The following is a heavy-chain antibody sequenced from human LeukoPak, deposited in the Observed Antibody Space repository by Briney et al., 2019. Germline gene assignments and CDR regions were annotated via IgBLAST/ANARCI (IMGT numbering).Heavy chain of an antibody. V-gene: IGHV4-39*07. CDR2: ISHSGST. CDR3: ARRPFRATREGSANFDY. D-gene: IGHD1-26*01. CDR1: SGSISTSNYY. J-gene: IGHJ4*02. Sequence: SETLSLTCTVSSGSISTSNYYWGWIRQPPGKGLEWIGEISHSGSTKYNPSLRSRVTISVDTSRNQFSLKLSSVTAADTAVYYCARRPFRATREGSANFDYWGQGTLVTVSS.